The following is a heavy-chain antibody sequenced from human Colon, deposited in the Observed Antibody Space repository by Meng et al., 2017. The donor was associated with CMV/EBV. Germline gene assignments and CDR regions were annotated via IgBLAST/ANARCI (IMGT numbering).Heavy chain of an antibody. V-gene: IGHV1-2*02. CDR3: ARARVGWAQIDY. J-gene: IGHJ4*02. CDR1: GYTFTGYY. D-gene: IGHD6-19*01. CDR2: INPNSGGT. Sequence: ASVKVSCKASGYTFTGYYMHWVRQAPGQGLEWMGWINPNSGGTNYAQKFQGRVTMTRDTSISTAYMELSRLRSDGTAVYYCARARVGWAQIDYWGQGTLVTVSS.